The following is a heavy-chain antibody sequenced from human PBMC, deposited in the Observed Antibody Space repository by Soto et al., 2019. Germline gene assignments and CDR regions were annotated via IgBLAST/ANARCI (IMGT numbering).Heavy chain of an antibody. CDR2: ISYDGSNK. CDR3: AKAARGNLYFDY. V-gene: IGHV3-30*18. Sequence: QVQLVESGGGVVQPGRSLRLSCAASGFTFSSYGMHWVRQAPGKGLEWVAVISYDGSNKYYADSVKGRFTISRDNSKNTLYLQMNSLRAEDTAVYYCAKAARGNLYFDYWGQGTLVTVSS. CDR1: GFTFSSYG. D-gene: IGHD2-15*01. J-gene: IGHJ4*02.